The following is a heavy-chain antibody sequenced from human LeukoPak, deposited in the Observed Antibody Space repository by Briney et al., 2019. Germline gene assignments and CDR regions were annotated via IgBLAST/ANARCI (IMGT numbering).Heavy chain of an antibody. Sequence: KSSETLSLTCAVYGGSFSGYYWSWIRQLPGKGLEWIGEINHSGSTNYNPSLKSRVTISVDTSKNQFSLKLSSVTAADTAVYYCARRKYYYDISGPFDYWGQGTLVTVSS. V-gene: IGHV4-34*01. CDR1: GGSFSGYY. D-gene: IGHD3-22*01. J-gene: IGHJ4*02. CDR2: INHSGST. CDR3: ARRKYYYDISGPFDY.